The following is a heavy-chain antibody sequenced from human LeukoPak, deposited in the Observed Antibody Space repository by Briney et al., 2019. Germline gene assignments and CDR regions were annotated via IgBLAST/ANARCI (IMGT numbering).Heavy chain of an antibody. Sequence: GGSLRLSCAASGFTFSSYAMSWVRQAPGKGQEWVSAISGSGGSTYYADSVKGRFTISRDNSKNTLYLQMNSLRAEDTAVYYCARDGGWYYFDYWGQGTLVTVSS. D-gene: IGHD6-19*01. J-gene: IGHJ4*02. CDR1: GFTFSSYA. V-gene: IGHV3-23*01. CDR3: ARDGGWYYFDY. CDR2: ISGSGGST.